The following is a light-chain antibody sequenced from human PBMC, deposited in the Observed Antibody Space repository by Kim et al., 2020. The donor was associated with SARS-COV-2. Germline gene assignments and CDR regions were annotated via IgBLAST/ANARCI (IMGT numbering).Light chain of an antibody. Sequence: GDRVTITCRTSQDIRNDLGWYQHKSGEAPKLLIYATSNLQSGVPSRFSGSGSGTDFTLTISSLHPEDFATYYCLQDHNYPYTFGQGTKLEI. J-gene: IGKJ2*01. CDR2: ATS. CDR3: LQDHNYPYT. CDR1: QDIRND. V-gene: IGKV1-6*01.